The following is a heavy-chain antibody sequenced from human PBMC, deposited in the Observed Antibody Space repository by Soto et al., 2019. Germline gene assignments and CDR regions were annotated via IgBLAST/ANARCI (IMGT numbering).Heavy chain of an antibody. Sequence: PGGSLRLSCAASGFTFSSYGMHWVRQAPGKGLEWVAVIWYDGSNKYYADSVKGRFTISRDNSKNTLYLQMNSLRAEDTAVYYCARDEGRIMIFGVVIAPGSPYYGMDVWGQGTTVTVSS. CDR1: GFTFSSYG. D-gene: IGHD3-3*01. J-gene: IGHJ6*02. CDR3: ARDEGRIMIFGVVIAPGSPYYGMDV. CDR2: IWYDGSNK. V-gene: IGHV3-33*01.